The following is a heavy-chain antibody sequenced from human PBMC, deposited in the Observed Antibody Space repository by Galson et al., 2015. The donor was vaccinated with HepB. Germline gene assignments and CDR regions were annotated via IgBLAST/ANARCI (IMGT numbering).Heavy chain of an antibody. Sequence: SLRLSCAASGFSFSDYYMSWIRQAPGKGLEYISGISNSGTYTNYADSVRGRFTISRDNAQSSLYLQMNSLRADDTAMYCCTTDNWGPNYWGQGTLVTVSS. CDR3: TTDNWGPNY. CDR1: GFSFSDYY. CDR2: ISNSGTYT. D-gene: IGHD7-27*01. V-gene: IGHV3-11*06. J-gene: IGHJ4*02.